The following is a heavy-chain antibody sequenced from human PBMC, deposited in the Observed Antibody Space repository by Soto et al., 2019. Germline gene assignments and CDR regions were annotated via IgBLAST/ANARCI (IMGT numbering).Heavy chain of an antibody. V-gene: IGHV3-11*01. CDR1: GFPFSDSY. Sequence: PGGSLRLSCAASGFPFSDSYMAWIRQAPGKGLEEIATISSTGSTPYYADSVEGRFTISRDNAQNSLYLEMNNLRAEDTAVYYCAGGQQLVANWLDPWGQGILVTVSS. CDR2: ISSTGSTP. D-gene: IGHD6-6*01. J-gene: IGHJ5*02. CDR3: AGGQQLVANWLDP.